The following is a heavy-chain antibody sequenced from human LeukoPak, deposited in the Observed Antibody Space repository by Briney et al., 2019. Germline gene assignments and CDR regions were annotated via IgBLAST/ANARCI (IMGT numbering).Heavy chain of an antibody. D-gene: IGHD5-18*01. CDR3: ARSGYSFAYDLDY. CDR2: IYPGDSDT. J-gene: IGHJ4*02. CDR1: GYSFTSYW. Sequence: GESLQMSCKGSGYSFTSYWIAWVRQMPGKGLEWMGIIYPGDSDTRYSPSFQGQVTISADKSINTAYLQWSSLKASDTAMYYCARSGYSFAYDLDYWGQGTLVSVSS. V-gene: IGHV5-51*01.